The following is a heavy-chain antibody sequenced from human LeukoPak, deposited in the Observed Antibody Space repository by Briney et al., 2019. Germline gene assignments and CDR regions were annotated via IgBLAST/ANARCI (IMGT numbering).Heavy chain of an antibody. V-gene: IGHV3-23*01. Sequence: TGGSLRLSCAASGFTFSSYAMSWVRQAPGKGLEWVSAISGSGGSTYYADSVKGRSTISRDNSKDTLYLQMNSLRAEDTAVYYCARILEWLLSSRTDYWGQGTLVTVST. CDR1: GFTFSSYA. CDR3: ARILEWLLSSRTDY. CDR2: ISGSGGST. D-gene: IGHD3-3*01. J-gene: IGHJ4*02.